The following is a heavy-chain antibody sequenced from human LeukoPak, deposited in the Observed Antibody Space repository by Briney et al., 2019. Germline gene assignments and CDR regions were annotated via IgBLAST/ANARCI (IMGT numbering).Heavy chain of an antibody. Sequence: ASVKVSCKASGYTFTSYGISWVRQAPGQGLEWMGWISAYNGNTNYAQKLQGRVTMITDTSTSTAYVELRSLRSDDTAVYYCARVRDSSGWYYFDYWGQGTLVTVSS. CDR2: ISAYNGNT. V-gene: IGHV1-18*01. J-gene: IGHJ4*02. D-gene: IGHD6-19*01. CDR3: ARVRDSSGWYYFDY. CDR1: GYTFTSYG.